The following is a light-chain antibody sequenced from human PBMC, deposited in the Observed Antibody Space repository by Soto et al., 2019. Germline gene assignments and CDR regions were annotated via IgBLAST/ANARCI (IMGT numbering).Light chain of an antibody. V-gene: IGKV3-20*01. CDR2: GAS. Sequence: EIVLTQSPGTLSLSPGERATLSCRASQSVSSNYLAWYQQKPGQAPRLLIYGASNRATGIPDRFSGSGSGTGFTLNISRLEPEDFAVYFCQQYGSSPPFTFGQGTKVEIK. CDR3: QQYGSSPPFT. CDR1: QSVSSNY. J-gene: IGKJ2*01.